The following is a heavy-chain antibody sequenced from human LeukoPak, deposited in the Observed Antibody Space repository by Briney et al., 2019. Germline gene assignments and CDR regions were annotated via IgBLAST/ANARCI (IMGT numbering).Heavy chain of an antibody. V-gene: IGHV1-2*06. J-gene: IGHJ4*02. Sequence: ASVKVSCKASGYTFTGYYMHWVRQAPGQGLEWMGRINPNSGGTNYAQKFQGRVTMTRDTSISTAYMELSRLRSDDTAVYYCASWGSGSYYVDYWDQGTLVTVSS. CDR3: ASWGSGSYYVDY. CDR2: INPNSGGT. CDR1: GYTFTGYY. D-gene: IGHD3-10*01.